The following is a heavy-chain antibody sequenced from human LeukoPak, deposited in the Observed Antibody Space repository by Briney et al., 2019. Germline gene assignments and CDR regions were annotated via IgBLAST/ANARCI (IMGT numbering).Heavy chain of an antibody. J-gene: IGHJ4*02. CDR1: GYTFTSYY. V-gene: IGHV1-46*01. D-gene: IGHD3-22*01. CDR2: INPSGGST. CDR3: ARAPYEGDYYDSSGYYFDY. Sequence: ASVNASCKASGYTFTSYYMHWVRQAPGRGLEWMGIINPSGGSTSYAQKFQGRVTMTRDTSTSTVYMELSSLRSEDTAVYYCARAPYEGDYYDSSGYYFDYWGQGTLVTVSS.